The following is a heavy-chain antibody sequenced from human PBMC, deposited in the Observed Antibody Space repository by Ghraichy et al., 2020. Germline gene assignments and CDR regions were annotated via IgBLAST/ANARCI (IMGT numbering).Heavy chain of an antibody. Sequence: GGSLRLSCAASGFTFSSYAMSWVRQAPGKGLEWVSDISGSGGSTYYADSVKGRFTISRDNSKNTLYLQMNSLRAEDTALYYCAKEPSSGWYFDYWGQGTLVTVSS. CDR3: AKEPSSGWYFDY. CDR2: ISGSGGST. V-gene: IGHV3-23*01. J-gene: IGHJ4*02. CDR1: GFTFSSYA. D-gene: IGHD6-19*01.